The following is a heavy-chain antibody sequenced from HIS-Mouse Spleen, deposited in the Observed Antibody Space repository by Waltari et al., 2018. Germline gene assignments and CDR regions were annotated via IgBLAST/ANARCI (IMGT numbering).Heavy chain of an antibody. V-gene: IGHV3-30*18. Sequence: QVQLVESGGGVVQPGRSLRLLCAASRFPLSTVGMPWARQAPGKGLEWVAVISYDGSNKYYADSVKGRFTISRDNSKNTLYLQMNSLRAEDTAVYYCAKDTSGSYSDYWGQGTLVTVSS. CDR3: AKDTSGSYSDY. J-gene: IGHJ4*02. D-gene: IGHD1-26*01. CDR1: RFPLSTVG. CDR2: ISYDGSNK.